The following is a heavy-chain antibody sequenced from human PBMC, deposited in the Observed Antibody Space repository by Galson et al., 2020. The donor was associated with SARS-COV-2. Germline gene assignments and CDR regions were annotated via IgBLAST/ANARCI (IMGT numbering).Heavy chain of an antibody. D-gene: IGHD2-15*01. J-gene: IGHJ6*03. Sequence: HGESLKISCKGSGYSFTSYWIGWVRQMPGKGLEWMGIIYPGDSDTRYRPSFQGQVTISADKSISTAYLQWSSLKASDTAMYYCARSGRIGYCSGGSCYGIYYYYYMDVWGKGTTVTVSS. V-gene: IGHV5-51*01. CDR1: GYSFTSYW. CDR3: ARSGRIGYCSGGSCYGIYYYYYMDV. CDR2: IYPGDSDT.